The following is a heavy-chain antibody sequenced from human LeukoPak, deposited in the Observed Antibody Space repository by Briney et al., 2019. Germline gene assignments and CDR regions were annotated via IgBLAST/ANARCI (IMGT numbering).Heavy chain of an antibody. CDR1: GFTVSSNY. D-gene: IGHD3-22*01. CDR2: IYSGGST. Sequence: PGGSLRLSCAASGFTVSSNYMSWVRQAPGKGLEWVSLIYSGGSTYYADSVKGRFTISRDNSKNTLYLQMNSLRAEDTAVYYCGRAGVYSASSGYGPDRWGQGTLVTVSS. V-gene: IGHV3-53*01. CDR3: GRAGVYSASSGYGPDR. J-gene: IGHJ5*02.